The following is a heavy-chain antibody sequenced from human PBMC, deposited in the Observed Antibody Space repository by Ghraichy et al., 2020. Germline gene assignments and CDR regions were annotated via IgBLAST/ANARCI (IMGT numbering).Heavy chain of an antibody. Sequence: SQTLSLTCTVSGGSFGSGGDYWSWIRQNPGKGLEWIGYIYYTGSTFYNPSIKSRVTISADTSASQFSLTVTSLTAADTAVYYCARARCSGVICYGFYYSYGMDVWGQGTTVIVSS. CDR2: IYYTGST. V-gene: IGHV4-31*03. CDR1: GGSFGSGGDY. J-gene: IGHJ6*02. CDR3: ARARCSGVICYGFYYSYGMDV. D-gene: IGHD2-15*01.